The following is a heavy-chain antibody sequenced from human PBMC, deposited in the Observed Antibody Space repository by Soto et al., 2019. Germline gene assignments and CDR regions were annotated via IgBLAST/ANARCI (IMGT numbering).Heavy chain of an antibody. CDR3: ARTAGFHYYYYMDV. Sequence: GASVKVSCKASGYTFTSYGISWVRQAPGQGLEWMGWINANSGNTGYAQKLQGRVTMTTNTSISTAYMELSSLRSEDTAVYYCARTAGFHYYYYMDVSGKGTTVTVPS. J-gene: IGHJ6*03. D-gene: IGHD6-19*01. V-gene: IGHV1-8*02. CDR1: GYTFTSYG. CDR2: INANSGNT.